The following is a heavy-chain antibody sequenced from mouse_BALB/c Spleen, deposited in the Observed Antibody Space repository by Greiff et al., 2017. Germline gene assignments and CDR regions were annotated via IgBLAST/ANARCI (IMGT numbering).Heavy chain of an antibody. CDR1: GFSLTSYG. CDR2: IWSGGST. CDR3: ARKSPSGYSLDY. D-gene: IGHD3-1*01. J-gene: IGHJ2*01. V-gene: IGHV2-2*02. Sequence: VQRVESGPGLVQPSQSLSITCTVSGFSLTSYGVHWVRQSPGKGLEWLGVIWSGGSTDYNAAFISRLSISKDNSKSQVLFKMNSLQANDTAIYYCARKSPSGYSLDYWGQGTTLTVSS.